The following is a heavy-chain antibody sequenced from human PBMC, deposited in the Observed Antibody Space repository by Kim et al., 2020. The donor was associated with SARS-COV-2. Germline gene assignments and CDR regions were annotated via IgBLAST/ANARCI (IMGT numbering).Heavy chain of an antibody. D-gene: IGHD2-15*01. J-gene: IGHJ4*02. CDR2: ISSSSSYI. CDR1: GFTFSSYS. CDR3: ARDMGECSGGSCYVDY. Sequence: GGSLRLSCAASGFTFSSYSMNWVRQAPGKGLEWVSSISSSSSYIYYADSVKGRFTISRDNAKNSLYLQMNSLRAEDTAVYYCARDMGECSGGSCYVDYWDQRTLVTVSS. V-gene: IGHV3-21*01.